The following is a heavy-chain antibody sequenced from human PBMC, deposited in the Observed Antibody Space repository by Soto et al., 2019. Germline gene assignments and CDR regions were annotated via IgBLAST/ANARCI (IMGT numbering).Heavy chain of an antibody. J-gene: IGHJ4*02. D-gene: IGHD3-22*01. Sequence: NPSESLSLTGAEGGGVVRGDCRSWIRQPPGKGLEWIGEINHSGSTNYNPSLKSRVTISVDTSKNQFSLKLGSVTAADTAVYYCARERADSSGYYYSLDYWGQGTLVTVSS. V-gene: IGHV4-34*01. CDR3: ARERADSSGYYYSLDY. CDR2: INHSGST. CDR1: GGVVRGDC.